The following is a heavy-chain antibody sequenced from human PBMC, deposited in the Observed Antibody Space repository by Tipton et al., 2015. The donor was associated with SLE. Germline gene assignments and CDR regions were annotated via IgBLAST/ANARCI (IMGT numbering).Heavy chain of an antibody. CDR1: GFTFNIHA. D-gene: IGHD3-16*01. Sequence: SLRLSCAASGFTFNIHAMTWVRQAPGTGLEWVSSISGSDGGTYYADSVKGRFAISRDNSKNTLFLQMHSLRGEDTAIYYCAKTFGMIDPFDYWGQGTLVTVSS. CDR3: AKTFGMIDPFDY. J-gene: IGHJ4*02. V-gene: IGHV3-23*01. CDR2: ISGSDGGT.